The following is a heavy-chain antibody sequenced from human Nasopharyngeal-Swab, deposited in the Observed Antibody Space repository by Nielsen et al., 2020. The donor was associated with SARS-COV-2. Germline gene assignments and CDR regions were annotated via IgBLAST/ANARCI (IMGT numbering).Heavy chain of an antibody. Sequence: SETLSLTCGLNGASFSGYYWGWIRQPPGKGLEWIGDITRSGNTNYHPALRSRVTISVATSKGEFSLKLTSVTAADTAIYSCARVNNGGWMVPASYSFFMDVWGKGTSVAVSS. CDR3: ARVNNGGWMVPASYSFFMDV. V-gene: IGHV4-34*01. CDR2: ITRSGNT. D-gene: IGHD3-3*02. J-gene: IGHJ6*03. CDR1: GASFSGYY.